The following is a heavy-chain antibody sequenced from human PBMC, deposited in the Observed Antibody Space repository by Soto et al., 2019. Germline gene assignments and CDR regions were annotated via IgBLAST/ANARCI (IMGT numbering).Heavy chain of an antibody. J-gene: IGHJ6*02. D-gene: IGHD6-13*01. CDR2: ISAYNGNT. V-gene: IGHV1-18*01. CDR1: GYTFTSYG. CDR3: ARSTAADHYYYYGMDV. Sequence: SVKVSCKASGYTFTSYGISWVRQAPVQGLEWMGWISAYNGNTNYAQKLQGRVTMTTDTSTSTAYMELRSLRSDDTAVYYCARSTAADHYYYYGMDVWGQGTTVTVSS.